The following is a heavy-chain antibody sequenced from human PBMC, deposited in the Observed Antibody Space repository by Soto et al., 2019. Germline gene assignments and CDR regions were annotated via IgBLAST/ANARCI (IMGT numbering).Heavy chain of an antibody. D-gene: IGHD3-22*01. CDR3: ATDYYDSSGPPSGAFDS. J-gene: IGHJ3*02. CDR2: INPNSGGT. CDR1: GYTFTGYY. V-gene: IGHV1-2*04. Sequence: ASVKVSCKASGYTFTGYYMHWVRQAPGQGLEWMGWINPNSGGTNYAQKFQGWVTMTRDTSISTAYMELSRLRSDDTAVYYCATDYYDSSGPPSGAFDSWGQGTMVTVSS.